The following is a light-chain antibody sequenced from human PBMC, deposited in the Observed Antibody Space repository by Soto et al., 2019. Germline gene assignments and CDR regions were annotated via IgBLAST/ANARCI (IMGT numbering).Light chain of an antibody. V-gene: IGLV1-44*01. CDR3: AACDDSLTGTRV. Sequence: QSVLTQPPSASGTPGQRVTISCSGSSSNIGNNPVNWYQQLPGTAPNLLIYSNSHRPSGVPDRFSGSKSGTSATLAISGLQSEDEADYYCAACDDSLTGTRVFGGGTKVTVL. CDR2: SNS. J-gene: IGLJ3*02. CDR1: SSNIGNNP.